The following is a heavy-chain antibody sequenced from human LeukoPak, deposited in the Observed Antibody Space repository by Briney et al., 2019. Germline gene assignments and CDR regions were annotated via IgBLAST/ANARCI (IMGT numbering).Heavy chain of an antibody. Sequence: GGSLRLSSAASGFTSSSYWMSWVRQAPGKGLEWVANIKQDGSEKYNVDSVKGRFIISRDNAKNSLYLQMNSLTTEDTAVYYCARGSRPNYFDTMNIWGQGTMVTVSS. CDR3: ARGSRPNYFDTMNI. CDR2: IKQDGSEK. V-gene: IGHV3-7*01. CDR1: GFTSSSYW. J-gene: IGHJ3*02. D-gene: IGHD3-22*01.